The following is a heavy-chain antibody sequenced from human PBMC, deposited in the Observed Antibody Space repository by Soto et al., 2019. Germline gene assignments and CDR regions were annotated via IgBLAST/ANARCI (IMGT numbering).Heavy chain of an antibody. CDR3: ARNYHGLGV. CDR2: INVGNGNT. D-gene: IGHD1-7*01. CDR1: GYTFTIYE. V-gene: IGHV1-3*01. Sequence: QAQLVQSGAEVKKPGASVKVSCKASGYTFTIYEIYWVRQATGQKHGWMGWINVGNGNTKYSQKFQGGVTITRDTSASTAYMELSGLTFEDTAVYYCARNYHGLGVWGKGTTVTVSS. J-gene: IGHJ6*04.